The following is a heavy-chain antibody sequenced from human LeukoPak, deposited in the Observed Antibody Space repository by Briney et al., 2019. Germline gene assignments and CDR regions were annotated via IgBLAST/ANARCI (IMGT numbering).Heavy chain of an antibody. J-gene: IGHJ4*02. D-gene: IGHD6-13*01. CDR3: ARDRETVVVLGYSSSWYGDAVGFLDY. Sequence: PGGSLRLSCAASGFTFSSYWMSWVRQAPGKGLEWVANIKQDGSEKYYVDSVKGRFTISRDNAKNSLYLQMNSLRVEDTAVYYCARDRETVVVLGYSSSWYGDAVGFLDYWGQGTLVTVSS. CDR2: IKQDGSEK. CDR1: GFTFSSYW. V-gene: IGHV3-7*01.